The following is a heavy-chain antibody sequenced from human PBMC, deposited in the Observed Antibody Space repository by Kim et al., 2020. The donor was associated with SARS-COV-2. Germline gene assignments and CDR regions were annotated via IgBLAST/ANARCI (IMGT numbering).Heavy chain of an antibody. CDR3: ARDSDTSDNHWFFDL. D-gene: IGHD1-26*01. V-gene: IGHV3-30*07. Sequence: GSLQGRFIISRDHSKGTLFLQMNTLRAEDTALYYCARDSDTSDNHWFFDLWGRGTLVTVSS. J-gene: IGHJ2*01.